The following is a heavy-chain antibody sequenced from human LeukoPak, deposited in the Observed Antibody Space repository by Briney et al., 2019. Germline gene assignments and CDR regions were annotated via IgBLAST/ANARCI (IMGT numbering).Heavy chain of an antibody. D-gene: IGHD6-13*01. J-gene: IGHJ4*02. CDR3: ARDPGYSSSWYYSPLGDY. Sequence: SETLSLTCAVYGGSFSGYYWSWIRQPPGKGLEWIGEINHSGSTNYNPSLKSRVTILVDTSKNQFSLKLSSVTAADTAVYYCARDPGYSSSWYYSPLGDYWGQGTLVTVSS. CDR2: INHSGST. CDR1: GGSFSGYY. V-gene: IGHV4-34*01.